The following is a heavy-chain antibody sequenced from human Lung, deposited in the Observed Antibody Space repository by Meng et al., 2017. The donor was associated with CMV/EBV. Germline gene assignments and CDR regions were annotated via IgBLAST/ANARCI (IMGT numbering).Heavy chain of an antibody. CDR3: ARGRDIVVPERGAFDI. Sequence: FTLSDYYMSWIRQAPGKGLEGVSYISSSGSTIYYADSVKGRFTISRDNAKNSLYLQMNSLRAEDTAVYYCARGRDIVVPERGAFDIWGQGTMVTVSS. CDR1: FTLSDYY. CDR2: ISSSGSTI. J-gene: IGHJ3*02. D-gene: IGHD2-2*01. V-gene: IGHV3-11*01.